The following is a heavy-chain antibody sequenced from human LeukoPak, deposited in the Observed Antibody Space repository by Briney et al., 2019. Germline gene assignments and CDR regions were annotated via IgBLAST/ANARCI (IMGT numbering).Heavy chain of an antibody. V-gene: IGHV3-23*01. CDR2: ISGSGGST. J-gene: IGHJ5*02. CDR1: GFTFSSYA. CDR3: AKDDNGGIREDWFDP. D-gene: IGHD4-23*01. Sequence: GGSLRLSCAASGFTFSSYAMSWVRQAPGKGLVWVSGISGSGGSTYYADSVKGRFTISRDNSKNTLYLQMNSLRAEDTAVYYCAKDDNGGIREDWFDPWGQGTLVTVSS.